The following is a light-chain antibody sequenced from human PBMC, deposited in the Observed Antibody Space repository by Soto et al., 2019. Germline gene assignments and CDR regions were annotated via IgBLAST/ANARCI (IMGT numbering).Light chain of an antibody. V-gene: IGLV2-14*01. CDR3: SSYANSRAI. J-gene: IGLJ2*01. Sequence: QSALTQPASVSGSPGQSITISCTGTSNYVSWYQQHPGRAPKLIIYDVSNRPSGVSNRFSGSKSGNTASLTISGLQADDEAEYYCSSYANSRAIFGGGTKLTVL. CDR1: SNY. CDR2: DVS.